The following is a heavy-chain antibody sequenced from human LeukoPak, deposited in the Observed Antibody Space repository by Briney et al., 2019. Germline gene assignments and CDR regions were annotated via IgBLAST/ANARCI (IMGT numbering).Heavy chain of an antibody. D-gene: IGHD1-26*01. CDR2: ISSSSSYI. J-gene: IGHJ4*02. CDR3: ARWYSGSQYSDH. CDR1: GFTFSSYS. Sequence: GGSLRLSCSASGFTFSSYSMNLVRQAPGKGLEWVSSISSSSSYIYYADSVKGRFTISRDNAKNSLYLQMNGLRAEDTAVYYLARWYSGSQYSDHWGQGTLVTVSS. V-gene: IGHV3-21*01.